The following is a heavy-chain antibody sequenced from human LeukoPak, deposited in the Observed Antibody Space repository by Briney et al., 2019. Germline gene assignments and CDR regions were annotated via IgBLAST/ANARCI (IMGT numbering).Heavy chain of an antibody. CDR3: ARAKRDYYDSSGYYNDY. CDR2: INHSGST. Sequence: SETLSLTCAVYGGSFSGYYWSWIRQPPGKGLEWIGEINHSGSTNYNPSLKSRVTISVDTSKNQFSLKPSSVTAADTAVYYCARAKRDYYDSSGYYNDYWGQGTLVTVSS. V-gene: IGHV4-34*01. CDR1: GGSFSGYY. J-gene: IGHJ4*02. D-gene: IGHD3-22*01.